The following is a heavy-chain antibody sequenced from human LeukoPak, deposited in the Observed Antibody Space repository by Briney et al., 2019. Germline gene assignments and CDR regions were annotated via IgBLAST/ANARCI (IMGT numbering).Heavy chain of an antibody. CDR2: INPNSGGT. D-gene: IGHD2-2*01. CDR3: ARVSGDYCSSTSCYLGYYYYYMDV. CDR1: GYTFTGYS. J-gene: IGHJ6*03. V-gene: IGHV1-2*02. Sequence: ASVKVSCKASGYTFTGYSMHWVRQAPGQGLEWMGWINPNSGGTNYAQKFQGRVTMTRDTSISTAYMELSRLRSDDTAVYYCARVSGDYCSSTSCYLGYYYYYMDVWGKGTTVTVSS.